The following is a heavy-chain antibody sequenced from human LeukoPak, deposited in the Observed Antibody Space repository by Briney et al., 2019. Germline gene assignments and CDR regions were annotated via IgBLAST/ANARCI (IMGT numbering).Heavy chain of an antibody. Sequence: GXHWVRXAPGKGLEWVAVISYDGSNKYYADSVKGRFTISRDNSKNTLYLRMNSLRAEDTAVYYCAKFGARMGVDYWGQGTLVTVSS. D-gene: IGHD2-8*01. CDR3: AKFGARMGVDY. V-gene: IGHV3-30*18. CDR2: ISYDGSNK. CDR1: G. J-gene: IGHJ4*02.